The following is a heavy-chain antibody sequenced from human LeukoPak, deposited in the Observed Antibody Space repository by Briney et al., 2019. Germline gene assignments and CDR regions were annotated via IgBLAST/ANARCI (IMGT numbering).Heavy chain of an antibody. CDR2: IKQDGSEK. D-gene: IGHD3-10*01. Sequence: GGSLRLSCAASGFTFSSYWISWVRQAPGKGLEWVANIKQDGSEKYYVDSVKGRFTISRDNAKNSLYLQMNSLRAEDTAVYYCARVSYYPYYYYYYGMDVWGKGTTVTVSS. V-gene: IGHV3-7*03. J-gene: IGHJ6*04. CDR1: GFTFSSYW. CDR3: ARVSYYPYYYYYYGMDV.